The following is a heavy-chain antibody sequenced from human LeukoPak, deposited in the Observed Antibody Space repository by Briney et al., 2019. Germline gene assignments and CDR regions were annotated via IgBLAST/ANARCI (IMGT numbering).Heavy chain of an antibody. J-gene: IGHJ4*02. CDR2: ISGSGGGT. CDR1: GFTFSSYA. V-gene: IGHV3-23*01. Sequence: QPGGSLRLSCAASGFTFSSYAMSWVRQAPGKGLEWVSAISGSGGGTYYADSVKGRFTISRDNSKNTLYLQMNSLRAEDTAVYYCAKSLNYYDSSGYYGALDYWGQGTLVTVSS. D-gene: IGHD3-22*01. CDR3: AKSLNYYDSSGYYGALDY.